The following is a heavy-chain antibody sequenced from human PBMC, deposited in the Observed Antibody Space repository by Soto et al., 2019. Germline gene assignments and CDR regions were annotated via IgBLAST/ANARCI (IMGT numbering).Heavy chain of an antibody. CDR3: AKVGGSSSGGRDAFDI. CDR2: ISGSGGST. V-gene: IGHV3-23*01. Sequence: GSLRLSCAASGFTFSSYAMSWVRQAPGKGLEWVSAISGSGGSTYYADSVKGRFTISRDNSKNTLYLQMNSLRAEDTAVYYCAKVGGSSSGGRDAFDIWGQGTMVTVSS. D-gene: IGHD6-6*01. J-gene: IGHJ3*02. CDR1: GFTFSSYA.